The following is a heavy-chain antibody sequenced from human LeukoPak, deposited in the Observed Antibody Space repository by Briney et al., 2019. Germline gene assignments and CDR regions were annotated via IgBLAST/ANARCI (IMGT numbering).Heavy chain of an antibody. D-gene: IGHD6-13*01. CDR3: AKRGVSSIAAAGRTGPGY. V-gene: IGHV4-59*01. Sequence: SETLSLTCTVSGGSISTYYWSWIRQPPGKGLEWIGYIYYSGGTSYNPSLKSRVTISVDTSKNQFSLKLSSVTAADTAVYYCAKRGVSSIAAAGRTGPGYWGQGTLVTVSS. CDR2: IYYSGGT. CDR1: GGSISTYY. J-gene: IGHJ4*02.